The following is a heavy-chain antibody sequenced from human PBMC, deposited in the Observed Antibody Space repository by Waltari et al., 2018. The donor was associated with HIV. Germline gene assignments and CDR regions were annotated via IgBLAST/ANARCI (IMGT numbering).Heavy chain of an antibody. CDR2: IYYTWDT. Sequence: QVQLQQSGPGLVKPSETLTLTCTVSGDSINNYYWTWTRQPPGKGLEYIAYIYYTWDTHYRPSLQRRVSLSIYTSKNQLFLKVTSMTAADTAVYYCVGVGLRSGGRGMDVWGQGTTVIVSS. J-gene: IGHJ6*02. CDR3: VGVGLRSGGRGMDV. D-gene: IGHD6-19*01. V-gene: IGHV4-59*12. CDR1: GDSINNYY.